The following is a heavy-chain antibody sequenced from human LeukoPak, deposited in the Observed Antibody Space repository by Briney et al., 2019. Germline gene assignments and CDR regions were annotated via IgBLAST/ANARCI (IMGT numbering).Heavy chain of an antibody. CDR1: GFTFDDYG. V-gene: IGHV3-21*01. Sequence: PGGSLRLSCAASGFTFDDYGMSWVRQAPGKGLEWVSYISGGSGYIYYADTVKGRFTISRDNAKNSLYLQMNSLRAEDTAVYYCARAIAVAEGYWGQGTLVTVSS. CDR2: ISGGSGYI. J-gene: IGHJ4*02. CDR3: ARAIAVAEGY. D-gene: IGHD6-19*01.